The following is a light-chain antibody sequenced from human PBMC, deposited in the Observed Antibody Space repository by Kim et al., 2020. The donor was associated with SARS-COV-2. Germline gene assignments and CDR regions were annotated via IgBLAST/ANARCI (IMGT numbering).Light chain of an antibody. J-gene: IGLJ2*01. V-gene: IGLV3-1*01. CDR3: QAWDSSHVV. Sequence: SYELTQPPSVSVSPGQTASITCSGDQLGDKYACWYQQKPGQSPVLVIYQDSKRPSGIPERFSGSNSGNTATLTISGTQAMDEADYYCQAWDSSHVVFGGG. CDR1: QLGDKY. CDR2: QDS.